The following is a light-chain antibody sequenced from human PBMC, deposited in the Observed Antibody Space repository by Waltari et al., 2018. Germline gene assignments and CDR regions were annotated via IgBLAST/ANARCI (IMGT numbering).Light chain of an antibody. CDR2: YDS. Sequence: SYALTQPPSVSVAPGTTATITRRGGNIGSSSVHWYQKKPGQAPVLVIFYDSDRPSGIPERFSGSNSGNTATLTISSVEAGDEAKYYCHVWHPDMDPGVFGPGTEVSV. CDR3: HVWHPDMDPGV. CDR1: NIGSSS. V-gene: IGLV3-21*04. J-gene: IGLJ1*01.